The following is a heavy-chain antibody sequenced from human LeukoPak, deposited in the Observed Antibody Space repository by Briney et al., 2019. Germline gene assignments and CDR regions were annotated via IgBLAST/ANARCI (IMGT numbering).Heavy chain of an antibody. CDR1: GGSISSYY. Sequence: SETLSLTCTVSGGSISSYYWSWIRQPAGKGLEWIGSIYYSGSTYYNPSLKSRVTISVDTSKNQFTLKLSSVTAADTAVYYCARQSSGSTYYDSSGYYFIDHWGQGTLVTVSS. CDR2: IYYSGST. J-gene: IGHJ4*02. CDR3: ARQSSGSTYYDSSGYYFIDH. V-gene: IGHV4-59*05. D-gene: IGHD3-22*01.